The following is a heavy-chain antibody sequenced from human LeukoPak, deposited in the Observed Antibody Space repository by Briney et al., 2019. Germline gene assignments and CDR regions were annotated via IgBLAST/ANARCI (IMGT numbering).Heavy chain of an antibody. CDR1: GGTFSSYA. CDR3: AIDPVVVPAAIGT. V-gene: IGHV1-69*04. CDR2: IIPILGIA. Sequence: SVKVSCKASGGTFSSYAISWVRQAPGQGLEWMGRIIPILGIANYAQKFQGRVTITTDESTSTAYMELSSLRSEDTAVYYCAIDPVVVPAAIGTWGQGTLVTVSS. D-gene: IGHD2-2*01. J-gene: IGHJ5*02.